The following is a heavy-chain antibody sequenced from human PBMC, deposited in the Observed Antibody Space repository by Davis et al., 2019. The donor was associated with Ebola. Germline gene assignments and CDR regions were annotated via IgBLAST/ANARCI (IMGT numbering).Heavy chain of an antibody. CDR1: GYTFSSYG. J-gene: IGHJ4*02. CDR2: ISGYNGNT. D-gene: IGHD3-22*01. CDR3: ARDGYYYDSSGYSLAFDY. Sequence: AASVKVSCKASGYTFSSYGISWVRQAPGQGLEWMGWISGYNGNTKYSQKFQGRVTITRDTSASAAYMELSSLRSEDTAVYYCARDGYYYDSSGYSLAFDYWGQGTLVTVSS. V-gene: IGHV1-18*01.